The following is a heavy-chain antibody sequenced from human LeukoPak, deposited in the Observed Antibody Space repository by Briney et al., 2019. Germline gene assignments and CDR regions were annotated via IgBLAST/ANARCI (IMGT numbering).Heavy chain of an antibody. CDR3: ARDYSSGSFDY. CDR1: GGSISSYY. Sequence: SETLSLTCTVSGGSISSYYWSWIRQTPGMGLEWIAYIYDTGNTRYNPSLQSRVTMSVDTSKNQFSLKLRSVTPEDTAVYYCARDYSSGSFDYWGQGTLVTVSS. D-gene: IGHD6-19*01. V-gene: IGHV4-59*12. J-gene: IGHJ4*02. CDR2: IYDTGNT.